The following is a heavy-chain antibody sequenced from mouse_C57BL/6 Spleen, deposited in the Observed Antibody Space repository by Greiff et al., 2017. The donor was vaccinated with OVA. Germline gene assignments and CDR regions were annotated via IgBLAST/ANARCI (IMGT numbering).Heavy chain of an antibody. CDR3: ARERREIYYYGSRYFDV. V-gene: IGHV3-6*01. Sequence: EVQLQQSGPGLVKPSQSLSLTCSVTGYAITSGYYWNWIRQFPGNNLEWMGYISYDGSNNYNPSLKNRISITRDTSKNQFFLKLNSVTTEDTATYCCARERREIYYYGSRYFDVWGTGTTVTVSS. CDR2: ISYDGSN. CDR1: GYAITSGYY. D-gene: IGHD1-1*01. J-gene: IGHJ1*03.